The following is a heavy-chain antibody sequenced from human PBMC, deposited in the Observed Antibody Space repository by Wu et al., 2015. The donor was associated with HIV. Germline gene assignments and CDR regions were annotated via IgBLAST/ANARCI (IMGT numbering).Heavy chain of an antibody. CDR1: GTSWSHFA. V-gene: IGHV1-2*02. CDR2: INPDTGAT. D-gene: IGHD3-3*01. CDR3: ARSVNDFWSGSAFDI. Sequence: QVQMVQSGAEMKKPGSSVKVSCKASGTSWSHFAMNWVRQAPGQGLEWMGWINPDTGATNYLQKFQGRVTMTRNRSINTAYMELSRLQSDDTAIYYCARSVNDFWSGSAFDIWGQGTMVTVSS. J-gene: IGHJ3*02.